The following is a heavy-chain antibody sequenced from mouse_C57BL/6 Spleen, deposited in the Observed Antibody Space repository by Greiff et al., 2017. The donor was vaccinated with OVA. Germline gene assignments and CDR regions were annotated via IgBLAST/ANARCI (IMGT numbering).Heavy chain of an antibody. V-gene: IGHV1-26*01. J-gene: IGHJ4*01. CDR3: ARGDYYGSSFYAMDY. Sequence: VQLQQSGPELVKPGASVKISCKASGYTFTDYYMNWVKQSHGKSLEWIGDINPNNGGTSYNQKFKGKATLTVDKSSSTAYMELNSLTSEDSAVYYCARGDYYGSSFYAMDYWGQGTSVTVSS. CDR2: INPNNGGT. D-gene: IGHD1-1*01. CDR1: GYTFTDYY.